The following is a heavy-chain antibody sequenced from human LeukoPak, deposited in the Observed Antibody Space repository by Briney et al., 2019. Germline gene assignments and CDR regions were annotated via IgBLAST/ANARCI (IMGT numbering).Heavy chain of an antibody. Sequence: GESLKISCKGSGYSFTSYWIGWVRQMPGKGLEWMGIIYPGDSDTRYSPSFQGQVTISADKSISTPYLQWSSLKASDTVMYYCARHEEIDTPRCYYYYYMDVWGKGTTVTVSS. CDR2: IYPGDSDT. V-gene: IGHV5-51*01. D-gene: IGHD2-15*01. CDR3: ARHEEIDTPRCYYYYYMDV. CDR1: GYSFTSYW. J-gene: IGHJ6*03.